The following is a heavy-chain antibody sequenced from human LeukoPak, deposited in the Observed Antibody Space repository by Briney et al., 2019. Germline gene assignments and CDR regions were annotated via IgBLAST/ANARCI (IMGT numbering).Heavy chain of an antibody. D-gene: IGHD6-13*01. CDR2: IYITGST. Sequence: SETLSLTCTVSGDSITSYYWSWIRQSAGKGLEWIGRIYITGSTTYNPSLKSRVTMSLDTSKNQFSLKLSSVTAADTAVYYCARDLVAAGGFDPWGQGTLVTVSS. CDR3: ARDLVAAGGFDP. V-gene: IGHV4-4*07. J-gene: IGHJ5*02. CDR1: GDSITSYY.